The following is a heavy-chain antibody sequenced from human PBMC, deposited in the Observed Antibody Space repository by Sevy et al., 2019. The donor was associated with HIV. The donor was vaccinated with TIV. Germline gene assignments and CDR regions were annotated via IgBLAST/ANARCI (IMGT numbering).Heavy chain of an antibody. Sequence: GGSLRLSCAASGFTFSSYGMHWVRQAPGKGLEWVAFIRYDGSNKYYADSVKGRFTISRDKSKNTLYLQMNSLRAEDTAVYYCAKVADYYYDVYYFDYWGQGTLVTVSS. CDR1: GFTFSSYG. CDR3: AKVADYYYDVYYFDY. D-gene: IGHD1-26*01. CDR2: IRYDGSNK. V-gene: IGHV3-30*02. J-gene: IGHJ4*02.